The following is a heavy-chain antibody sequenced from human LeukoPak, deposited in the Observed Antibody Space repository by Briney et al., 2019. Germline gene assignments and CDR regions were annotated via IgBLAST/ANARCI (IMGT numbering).Heavy chain of an antibody. CDR3: AALTVGIDY. D-gene: IGHD4-23*01. CDR2: MNPNSGNT. CDR1: GYTFTSYD. J-gene: IGHJ4*02. V-gene: IGHV1-8*01. Sequence: ASVKVSCKASGYTFTSYDINWVRQATGQGLEWMGWMNPNSGNTGYAQKFQERVTITRDMSTSTAYMELSSLRSEDTAVYYCAALTVGIDYWGQGTLVTVSS.